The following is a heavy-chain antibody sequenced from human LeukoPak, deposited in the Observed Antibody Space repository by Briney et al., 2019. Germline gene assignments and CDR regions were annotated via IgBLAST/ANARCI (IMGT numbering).Heavy chain of an antibody. J-gene: IGHJ5*02. CDR2: IYPGDSDT. V-gene: IGHV5-51*01. CDR3: ARRGYSDYDFWFDP. D-gene: IGHD5-12*01. Sequence: GASLKISCKGSGCLFMSYWIAWVRQLPGKGLEWMGIIYPGDSDTRYSPSFQGQVTISADKSISTAYLQWSSLKASDTAMYYCARRGYSDYDFWFDPWGQGTLVTVSS. CDR1: GCLFMSYW.